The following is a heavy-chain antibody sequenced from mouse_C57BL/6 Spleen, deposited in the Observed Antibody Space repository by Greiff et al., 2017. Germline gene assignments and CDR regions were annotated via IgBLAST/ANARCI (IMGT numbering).Heavy chain of an antibody. V-gene: IGHV1-18*01. CDR3: ARRSNYVWFAY. CDR1: GYTFTDYN. D-gene: IGHD2-5*01. CDR2: INPNNGGT. J-gene: IGHJ3*01. Sequence: VQLQQSGPELVKPGASVKIPCKASGYTFTDYNMDWVKQSHGKSLEWIGDINPNNGGTIYNQKFKGKATLTVDKSSSTAYMELRSLTSEDTAVYYCARRSNYVWFAYWGQGTLVTVSA.